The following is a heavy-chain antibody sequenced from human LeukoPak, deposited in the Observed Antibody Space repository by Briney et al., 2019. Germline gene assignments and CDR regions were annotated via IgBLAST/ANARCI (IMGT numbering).Heavy chain of an antibody. D-gene: IGHD6-6*01. CDR1: GGTFSSYA. CDR2: IIPIFGTA. J-gene: IGHJ4*02. CDR3: ARVAVYSSSFREFDY. V-gene: IGHV1-69*13. Sequence: GASVKVSCKASGGTFSSYAISWVRQAPGQGLEWMGGIIPIFGTANYAQKFQGRVTITADESTSTAYMELSGLRSEDTAVYYCARVAVYSSSFREFDYWGQGTLVTVSS.